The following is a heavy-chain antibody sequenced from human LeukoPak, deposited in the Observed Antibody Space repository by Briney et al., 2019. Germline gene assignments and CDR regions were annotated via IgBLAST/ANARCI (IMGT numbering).Heavy chain of an antibody. CDR2: INPNSGGT. CDR3: ARGGVDY. J-gene: IGHJ4*02. Sequence: ASVKVSCKASGYTFTGYYMHWVRQAPGQGLEWMGWINPNSGGTNYAQKFQGRVTMTRDMSTSTVYMELSSLRSEDTAVYYCARGGVDYWGQGTLVTVSS. V-gene: IGHV1-2*02. D-gene: IGHD3-10*01. CDR1: GYTFTGYY.